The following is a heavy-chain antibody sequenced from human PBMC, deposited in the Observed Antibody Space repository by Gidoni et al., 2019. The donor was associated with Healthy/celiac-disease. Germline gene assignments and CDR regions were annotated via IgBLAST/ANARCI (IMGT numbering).Heavy chain of an antibody. D-gene: IGHD3-3*01. CDR3: AREYETLESAGGLWSGRKKSYYGMDV. CDR2: IYTSGST. CDR1: GGSISSGSYY. J-gene: IGHJ6*02. Sequence: QVQLQESGPGLVKPSQTLSLTCTVSGGSISSGSYYWSWIRQPAGKGLEWIGRIYTSGSTNYNPSLKSRVTISVDTSKNQFSLKLSSVTAADTAVYYCAREYETLESAGGLWSGRKKSYYGMDVWGQGTTVTVSS. V-gene: IGHV4-61*02.